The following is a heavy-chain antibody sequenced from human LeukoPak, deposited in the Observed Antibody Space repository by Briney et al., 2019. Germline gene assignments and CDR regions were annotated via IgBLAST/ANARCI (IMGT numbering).Heavy chain of an antibody. CDR2: INSDGSST. CDR1: GFTFSSYW. Sequence: GGSLRLSCAASGFTFSSYWMHWVRQAPGKGLVWVSRINSDGSSTSYADSVKGRFTSSRDNAKNTLYLQMNSLRAEDTAVYYCARATDSSGYSDYWGQGTLVTVSS. V-gene: IGHV3-74*01. J-gene: IGHJ4*02. CDR3: ARATDSSGYSDY. D-gene: IGHD3-22*01.